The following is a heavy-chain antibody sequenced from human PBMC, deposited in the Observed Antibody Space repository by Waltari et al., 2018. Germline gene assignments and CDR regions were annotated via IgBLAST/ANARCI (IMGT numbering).Heavy chain of an antibody. CDR2: ISGYNGDA. D-gene: IGHD3-16*01. J-gene: IGHJ4*02. Sequence: QLVQSGAAVQKPGASVKDSCKGSGYLFSHYAVTWVRQAPGQGPEWMGWISGYNGDAKDEEKFKGRVTMTRDTSTSTAYMEIRGLRSDDTAVYFCARDDVDSSAFGGFWGQGTQVTVSS. V-gene: IGHV1-18*01. CDR3: ARDDVDSSAFGGF. CDR1: GYLFSHYA.